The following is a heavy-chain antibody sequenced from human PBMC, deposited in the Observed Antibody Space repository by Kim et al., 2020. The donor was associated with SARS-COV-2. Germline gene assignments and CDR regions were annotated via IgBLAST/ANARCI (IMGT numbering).Heavy chain of an antibody. J-gene: IGHJ3*02. D-gene: IGHD5-12*01. CDR2: ISSSSSYI. CDR3: ASSPYSGYDFGAFDI. V-gene: IGHV3-21*01. CDR1: GFTFSSYS. Sequence: GGSLRLSCAASGFTFSSYSMNWVRQAPGKGLEWVSSISSSSSYIYYADSVKGRFTISRDNAKNSLYLQMNSLRAEDTAVYYCASSPYSGYDFGAFDIWGQGTMVTVAS.